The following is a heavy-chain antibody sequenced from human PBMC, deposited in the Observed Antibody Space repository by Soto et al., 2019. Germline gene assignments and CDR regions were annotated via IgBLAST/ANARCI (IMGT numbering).Heavy chain of an antibody. CDR1: GGSVSSSGYY. CDR2: IYYRGST. V-gene: IGHV4-39*01. CDR3: ATSNWFDP. J-gene: IGHJ5*02. Sequence: QLQLQESGPGLVKPSETLSLTCTVSGGSVSSSGYYWGWIRQPPGKGLEWIGTIYYRGSTYYNPSLKRRVTIPVDTSKNQFSLKLSSVTAADTAVYYCATSNWFDPWGQGTLVTVSS.